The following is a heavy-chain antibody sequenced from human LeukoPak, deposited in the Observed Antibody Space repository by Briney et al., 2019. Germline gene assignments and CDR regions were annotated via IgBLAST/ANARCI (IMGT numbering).Heavy chain of an antibody. J-gene: IGHJ6*04. CDR1: GFTFSSYS. D-gene: IGHD3-9*01. Sequence: GGSLRLSCAASGFTFSSYSMNWVRQAPGKGLEWVSSISSSSSYIYYADSVKGRFTISRDNAKNSLYLQMNSLRAEDTAVYYCARGPPGAIFGFMDVWGKGTTVTIAS. CDR3: ARGPPGAIFGFMDV. V-gene: IGHV3-21*01. CDR2: ISSSSSYI.